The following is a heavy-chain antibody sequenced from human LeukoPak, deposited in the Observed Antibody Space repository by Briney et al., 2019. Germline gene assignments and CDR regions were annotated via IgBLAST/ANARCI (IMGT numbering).Heavy chain of an antibody. D-gene: IGHD1-26*01. V-gene: IGHV3-23*01. CDR2: ISGSGGST. Sequence: GGSLRLSCAASGFTFSTYAMSWVRQAPGKVLEWVSAISGSGGSTYYADSVKGRFTISRDNSKNTLYLQMNSLRAEDTAVYYCAKDGWELLITYFDYWGQGTLVTVSS. CDR1: GFTFSTYA. J-gene: IGHJ4*02. CDR3: AKDGWELLITYFDY.